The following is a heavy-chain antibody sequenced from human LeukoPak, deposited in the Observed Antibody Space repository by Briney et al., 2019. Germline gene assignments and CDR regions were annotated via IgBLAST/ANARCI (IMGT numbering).Heavy chain of an antibody. J-gene: IGHJ4*02. V-gene: IGHV4-61*08. D-gene: IGHD3-22*01. CDR2: IYYSGST. CDR1: GGSVSSGGYY. CDR3: ARARRDYYDSRGYYLRDFDS. Sequence: SETLSLTCTVSGGSVSSGGYYWSWLRQPPGKGLEWIGYIYYSGSTNYNPSLKSRLTISVDTSKNQFSLRLSSVTAADTAVYYCARARRDYYDSRGYYLRDFDSWGLGTLVTVSS.